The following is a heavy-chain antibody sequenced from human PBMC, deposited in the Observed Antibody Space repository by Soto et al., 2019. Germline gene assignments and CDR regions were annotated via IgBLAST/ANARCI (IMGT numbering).Heavy chain of an antibody. CDR1: GFNFNSYT. D-gene: IGHD2-15*01. CDR2: ISSSGYI. J-gene: IGHJ6*02. V-gene: IGHV3-21*01. Sequence: EVQLVESGGGLVKPGGSLRLSCAASGFNFNSYTINWVRQAPGKRLEWLSSISSSGYIFSTDSVRGRFTISRDNAKNSVYLQINSLRAEDTAVYFCARDGIGGSCYPGMDVWGQGTTVTVSS. CDR3: ARDGIGGSCYPGMDV.